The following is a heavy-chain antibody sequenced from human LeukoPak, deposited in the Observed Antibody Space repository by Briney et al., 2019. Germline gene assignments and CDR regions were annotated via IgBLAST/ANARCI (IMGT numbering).Heavy chain of an antibody. CDR2: ISGRGSST. CDR1: GFTFNSYA. CDR3: AKGRLEPLYFDY. J-gene: IGHJ4*02. D-gene: IGHD1-1*01. V-gene: IGHV3-23*01. Sequence: GGSLRLSCAAPGFTFNSYAVSWVRQAPGKGLEWVSSISGRGSSTYYADSVKGRFTISRDNSKNTLSLQMNSLRPEDTAVYYCAKGRLEPLYFDYYGQGTLVTVSS.